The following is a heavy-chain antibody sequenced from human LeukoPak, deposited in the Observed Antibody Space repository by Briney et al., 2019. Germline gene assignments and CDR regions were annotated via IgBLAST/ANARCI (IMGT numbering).Heavy chain of an antibody. CDR1: GFTFDDYA. V-gene: IGHV3-43*02. CDR2: ISGDGGGT. CDR3: AKDKGYYYDSSGYYALIFDY. J-gene: IGHJ4*02. Sequence: PGGSLRLSCAASGFTFDDYAMHWVRQAPGKGLEWVSLISGDGGGTYYADSVKGRFTISRDNSKNSLYLQMNSLRTEDTALYYCAKDKGYYYDSSGYYALIFDYWGQGTLVTVSS. D-gene: IGHD3-22*01.